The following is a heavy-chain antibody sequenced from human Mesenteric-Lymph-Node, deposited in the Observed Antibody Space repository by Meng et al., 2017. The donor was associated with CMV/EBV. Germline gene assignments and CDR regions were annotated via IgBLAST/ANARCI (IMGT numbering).Heavy chain of an antibody. J-gene: IGHJ4*02. V-gene: IGHV3-9*01. CDR2: ISWNSGSI. D-gene: IGHD2-2*01. CDR1: GFTFDDYA. Sequence: SLKISCAASGFTFDDYAMHWVRQAPGKGLEWVSGISWNSGSIGYADSVKGRFTISRDNAKNSLYLQMNSLRAEDTALYYCAKALDYCSSTSCYGNYFDYWGQGTLVTVSS. CDR3: AKALDYCSSTSCYGNYFDY.